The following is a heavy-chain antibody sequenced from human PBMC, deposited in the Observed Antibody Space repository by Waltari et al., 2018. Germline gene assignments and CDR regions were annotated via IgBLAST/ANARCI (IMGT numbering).Heavy chain of an antibody. Sequence: QVQLQESGPGLVKPSETLSLTCAVSGYSISSGYYWGWIRQPTGKWLEWIGSIYHSGSTYYNPSLKSRVTISVDTSKNQFSLKLSSVTAADTAVYYCARNRGVDTIFGVGYGVPSEVDVWGKGTTVTVSS. CDR1: GYSISSGYY. D-gene: IGHD3-3*01. V-gene: IGHV4-38-2*01. J-gene: IGHJ6*04. CDR2: IYHSGST. CDR3: ARNRGVDTIFGVGYGVPSEVDV.